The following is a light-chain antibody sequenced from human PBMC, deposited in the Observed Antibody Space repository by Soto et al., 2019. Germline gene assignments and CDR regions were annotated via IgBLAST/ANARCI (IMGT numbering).Light chain of an antibody. CDR2: RNN. CDR3: AAWDDSLYGVI. J-gene: IGLJ2*01. V-gene: IGLV1-44*01. Sequence: LTQPPSASGTPGQRVTISCSGSSSNIGSNSVNWYQQFPGTAPKVLIYRNNQRPSGVPDRFSGSKSGTSASLAISGLQSEDEADYYCAAWDDSLYGVIFGGGTKVTVL. CDR1: SSNIGSNS.